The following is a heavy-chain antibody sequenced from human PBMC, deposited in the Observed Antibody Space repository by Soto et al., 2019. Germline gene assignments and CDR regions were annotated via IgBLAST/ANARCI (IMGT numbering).Heavy chain of an antibody. V-gene: IGHV3-21*04. D-gene: IGHD2-15*01. CDR3: AADTGDIEVVPATT. CDR2: ISPASTYI. Sequence: SGGSLRLSCTASGLNFEKCSFNWVRQPPGKGPEWLASISPASTYIRYADSVKGRFTISRDNARNSLPLQMMSLRADDTAMYYCAADTGDIEVVPATTWGQGTLVTVSS. CDR1: GLNFEKCS. J-gene: IGHJ4*02.